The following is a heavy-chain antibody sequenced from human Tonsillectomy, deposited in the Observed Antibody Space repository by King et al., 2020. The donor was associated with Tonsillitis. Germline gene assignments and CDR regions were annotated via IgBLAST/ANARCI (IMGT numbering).Heavy chain of an antibody. J-gene: IGHJ4*02. D-gene: IGHD1-14*01. Sequence: VQLVESGGGVVQPGGSLRLSCAASGFIFTNNLAHWVRQAPGKGLEWVATIKHDGSGKYHMDSLEGRFTISRDNAKKTLYLQMNSLRVEDTAVYYCVSDPDVEYWGQGTLVSVSS. V-gene: IGHV3-7*03. CDR1: GFIFTNNL. CDR2: IKHDGSGK. CDR3: VSDPDVEY.